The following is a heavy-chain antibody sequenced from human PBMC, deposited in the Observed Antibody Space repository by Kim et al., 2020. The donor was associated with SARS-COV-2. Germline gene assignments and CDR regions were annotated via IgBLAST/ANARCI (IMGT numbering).Heavy chain of an antibody. CDR2: IYLDDGAA. CDR3: GGERAGSHFPGDL. CDR1: GDTFINYY. J-gene: IGHJ5*02. V-gene: IGHV1-46*01. Sequence: ASVKVSCKASGDTFINYYIHWVRQAPGQGLEWMGTIYLDDGAARFAQEFRDRVTLTGKTSTSTVYMELSSLRSEDTAIYYCGGERAGSHFPGDLWVQGSRVTVSS. D-gene: IGHD1-26*01.